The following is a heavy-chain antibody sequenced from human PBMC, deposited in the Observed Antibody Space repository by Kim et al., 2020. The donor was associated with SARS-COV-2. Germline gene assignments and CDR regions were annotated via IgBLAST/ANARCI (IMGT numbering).Heavy chain of an antibody. CDR3: ARDSMTHLIYYYYYMDV. D-gene: IGHD3-22*01. CDR1: GFSLSSYS. V-gene: IGHV3-21*06. Sequence: GGSLRLSCAASGFSLSSYSINWVRQAPGKGLEWVSCISNHNTFIYYAQSVKGRFTISRDRNSVYLQMNSLRAEDSAVYYCARDSMTHLIYYYYYMDVWG. J-gene: IGHJ6*03. CDR2: ISNHNTFI.